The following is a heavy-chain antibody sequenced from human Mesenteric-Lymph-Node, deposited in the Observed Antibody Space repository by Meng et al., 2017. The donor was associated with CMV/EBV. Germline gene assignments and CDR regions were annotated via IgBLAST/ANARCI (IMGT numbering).Heavy chain of an antibody. Sequence: ASVKVSCKASGYTFTSYGISWVRQAPGQGLEWMGWISSYNGNTNYALKLQGRVTMTTERSTSTAYMELRGLRPDDAAVYYCARGYYDSSGFHYYNGMDVWGQGTTVTVSS. J-gene: IGHJ6*02. CDR3: ARGYYDSSGFHYYNGMDV. D-gene: IGHD3-22*01. CDR1: GYTFTSYG. CDR2: ISSYNGNT. V-gene: IGHV1-18*01.